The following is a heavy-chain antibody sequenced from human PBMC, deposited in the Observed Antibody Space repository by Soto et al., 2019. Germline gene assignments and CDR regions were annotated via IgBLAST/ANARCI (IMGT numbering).Heavy chain of an antibody. V-gene: IGHV4-59*01. CDR3: ARGSVVDPSIVDYYYYMDV. CDR1: GGSISSYY. CDR2: IYYSGST. D-gene: IGHD1-26*01. Sequence: SETLSLTCTVSGGSISSYYWSWIRQPPGKGLEWIGYIYYSGSTNYNPSLKSRVTISVDTSKNQFFLKLSSVTAADTAVYYFARGSVVDPSIVDYYYYMDVWGKGTTVTVSS. J-gene: IGHJ6*03.